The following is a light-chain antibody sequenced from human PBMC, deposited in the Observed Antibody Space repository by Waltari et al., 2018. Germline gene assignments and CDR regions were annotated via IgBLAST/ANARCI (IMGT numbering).Light chain of an antibody. Sequence: EIVLTQSPGTLSLSPGERATLSCRASQTFGKYIAWYQQKPGQAPRLLIYDASIRASGIPDRFSGSGSGTDFSLTISTLEPEDFAVYYCQHYVRLPATFGQGTKVEIK. J-gene: IGKJ1*01. CDR3: QHYVRLPAT. V-gene: IGKV3-20*01. CDR1: QTFGKY. CDR2: DAS.